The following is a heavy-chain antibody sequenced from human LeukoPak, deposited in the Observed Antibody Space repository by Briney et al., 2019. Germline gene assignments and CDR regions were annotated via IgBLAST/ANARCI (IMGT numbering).Heavy chain of an antibody. Sequence: GGSLRLSCAASGFTFSSYSMNWVRQAPGKGLEWVSYISSSSSTIYYADSVKGRFTISRDNAKNSLYLQVNSLRDEDTAVYYCARALQWLDDYWGQGTLVTVSS. CDR3: ARALQWLDDY. V-gene: IGHV3-48*02. CDR1: GFTFSSYS. D-gene: IGHD6-19*01. CDR2: ISSSSSTI. J-gene: IGHJ4*02.